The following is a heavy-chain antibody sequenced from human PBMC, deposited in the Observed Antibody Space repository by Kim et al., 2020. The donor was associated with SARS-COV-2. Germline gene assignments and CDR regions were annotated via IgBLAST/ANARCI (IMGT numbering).Heavy chain of an antibody. V-gene: IGHV5-51*01. Sequence: RYSPSFQGQVTISVDKSISNAYLQWSSLKASDSAVYYCARLSDDTIRFDYWGQGTLVAVSS. CDR3: ARLSDDTIRFDY. J-gene: IGHJ4*02. D-gene: IGHD3-10*01.